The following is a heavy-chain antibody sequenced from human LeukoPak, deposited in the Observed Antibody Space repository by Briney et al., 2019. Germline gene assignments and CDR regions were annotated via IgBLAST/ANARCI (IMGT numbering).Heavy chain of an antibody. Sequence: ASVKVSCKASGYTFTGYYMHWVRQAPGQGLEWMGWINPNSGGTNYAQKFQGRVTMTGDTSISTAYMELSRLRSDDTAVYYCARGRVRGRYSSSWDYGGQETRVTVPS. CDR1: GYTFTGYY. CDR2: INPNSGGT. V-gene: IGHV1-2*02. J-gene: IGHJ4*02. D-gene: IGHD6-6*01. CDR3: ARGRVRGRYSSSWDY.